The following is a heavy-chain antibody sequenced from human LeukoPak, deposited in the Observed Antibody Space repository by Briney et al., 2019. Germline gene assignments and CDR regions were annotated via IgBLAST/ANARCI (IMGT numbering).Heavy chain of an antibody. CDR3: ARDLAAAGTFYYYYGMDV. J-gene: IGHJ6*02. CDR1: GFNFGDFA. V-gene: IGHV3-30-3*01. Sequence: GGSLRLSCTVSGFNFGDFAMSWVRQAPGKGLEWVAVISYDGSNKYYADSVKGRFTISRDNSKNTLYLQMNSLRAEDTAVYYCARDLAAAGTFYYYYGMDVWGQGTTVTVSS. CDR2: ISYDGSNK. D-gene: IGHD6-13*01.